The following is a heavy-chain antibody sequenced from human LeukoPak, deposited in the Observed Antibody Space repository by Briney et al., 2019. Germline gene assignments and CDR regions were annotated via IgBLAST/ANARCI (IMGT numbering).Heavy chain of an antibody. CDR1: GFIFGDHA. CDR3: ARGPILLWIHNGMDV. Sequence: GRSLRLSCTGYGFIFGDHAMSWVRRPPGKGLEWVGYIRSRAYGGTTEYAASVEGRFIISRDDSKVIAYLEMNCLETDDTALYYCARGPILLWIHNGMDVWGQGTTVIVSS. V-gene: IGHV3-49*04. J-gene: IGHJ6*02. D-gene: IGHD3-10*01. CDR2: IRSRAYGGTT.